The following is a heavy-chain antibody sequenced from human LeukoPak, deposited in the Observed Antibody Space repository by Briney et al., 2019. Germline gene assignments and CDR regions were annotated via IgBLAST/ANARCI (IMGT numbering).Heavy chain of an antibody. CDR1: GGSISSSSYH. Sequence: SETLSLTCTVSGGSISSSSYHWGWIRQPPGKGLEWIGSIYYSGSTYYNPSLKSRVTISVDTSKNQFSLKLSSVTAADTAVYYCARGIVVVPAAARIYYYGMDVWGQGTTVTVSS. J-gene: IGHJ6*02. D-gene: IGHD2-2*01. CDR2: IYYSGST. V-gene: IGHV4-39*01. CDR3: ARGIVVVPAAARIYYYGMDV.